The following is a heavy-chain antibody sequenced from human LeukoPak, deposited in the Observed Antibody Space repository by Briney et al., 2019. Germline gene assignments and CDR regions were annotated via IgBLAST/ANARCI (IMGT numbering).Heavy chain of an antibody. CDR3: AKRSCSGGSCNFDY. V-gene: IGHV3-21*04. CDR2: ISSSSDFI. J-gene: IGHJ4*02. D-gene: IGHD2-15*01. Sequence: PGGSLRLSCAASGFIFSSYSMNWVRQAPGKGLEWVSSISSSSDFIYYIDSVKGRFTISRDNAKNSLYLQMNSLRAEDTAVYYCAKRSCSGGSCNFDYWGQGTLVTVSS. CDR1: GFIFSSYS.